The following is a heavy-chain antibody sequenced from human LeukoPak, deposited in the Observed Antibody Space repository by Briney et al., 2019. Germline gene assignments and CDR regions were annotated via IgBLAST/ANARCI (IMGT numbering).Heavy chain of an antibody. CDR3: ARGADGVSSNSRGWFDP. CDR1: GFTFSSYS. V-gene: IGHV3-21*01. J-gene: IGHJ5*02. D-gene: IGHD2-15*01. Sequence: GGSLRLSCAGSGFTFSSYSMNWVRQAPGKGLEWASCISSSSSYIYYADSVRGRFTISRDNAKKSLYLQMNSLRAEDTAVYSCARGADGVSSNSRGWFDPWGQGTLVTVSS. CDR2: ISSSSSYI.